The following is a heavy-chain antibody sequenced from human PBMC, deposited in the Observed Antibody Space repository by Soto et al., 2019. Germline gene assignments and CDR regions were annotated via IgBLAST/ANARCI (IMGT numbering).Heavy chain of an antibody. V-gene: IGHV3-23*01. J-gene: IGHJ4*02. CDR1: GFTFGRYA. D-gene: IGHD3-9*01. CDR2: ISSSGGST. CDR3: AKDVVIRYFDWFDY. Sequence: VKLLESGGGLVQSGGSLRLSCAGSGFTFGRYALSLVRQAPGKGLEWVSTISSSGGSTWYADSVKGRFTISRDNSGSTVYLQMNSLRAEDTAVYYCAKDVVIRYFDWFDYWGQGTLVTVSS.